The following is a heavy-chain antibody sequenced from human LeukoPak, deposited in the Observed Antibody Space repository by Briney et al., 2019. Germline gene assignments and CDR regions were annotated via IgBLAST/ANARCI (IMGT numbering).Heavy chain of an antibody. Sequence: SVKVSCKSSGDSFRNCGFSWVRQAPGHGLEWIGRTIPFLDTTSYAQTFQGRVTITADKSTNTVYMVLSSLKSEDTAVFYCARDSDGDSFGHFEYWGQGSQVTVSS. CDR2: TIPFLDTT. D-gene: IGHD5-18*01. J-gene: IGHJ4*02. V-gene: IGHV1-69*04. CDR1: GDSFRNCG. CDR3: ARDSDGDSFGHFEY.